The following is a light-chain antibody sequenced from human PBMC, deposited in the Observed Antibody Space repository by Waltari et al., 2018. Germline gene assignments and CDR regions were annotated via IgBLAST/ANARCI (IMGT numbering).Light chain of an antibody. CDR3: SSYISSSTLEL. Sequence: QSALTQPASVSGSPGQSLTISCPGTSSDVGGSNYVSWYQQYPGKAPKLMIYDVSNRPSGVSNRFSGSKSGNTASLTISGLQAEDEADYYCSSYISSSTLELFGGGTSLTVL. CDR2: DVS. J-gene: IGLJ2*01. V-gene: IGLV2-14*03. CDR1: SSDVGGSNY.